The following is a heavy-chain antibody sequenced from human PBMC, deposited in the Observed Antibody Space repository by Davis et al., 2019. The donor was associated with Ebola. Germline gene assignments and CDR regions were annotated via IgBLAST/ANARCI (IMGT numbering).Heavy chain of an antibody. D-gene: IGHD3-10*02. V-gene: IGHV4-59*08. CDR3: ARQGYYVLYGMDV. Sequence: MPSETLSLTCTVSGYSINTYHWTWIRQPPGKGLEWIGYIHNSGTTKYNPSLKSRVTISMDVSNNQFSLNLSSVTAADTAVYYCARQGYYVLYGMDVWGQGTTVTVSS. J-gene: IGHJ6*02. CDR1: GYSINTYH. CDR2: IHNSGTT.